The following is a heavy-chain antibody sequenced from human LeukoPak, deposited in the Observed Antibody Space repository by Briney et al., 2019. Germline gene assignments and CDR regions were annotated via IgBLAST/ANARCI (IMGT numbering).Heavy chain of an antibody. CDR2: ISGSGGST. V-gene: IGHV3-23*01. Sequence: PGASLRLSCAASGFTFSSYAMSWVRQAPGKGLEWVSAISGSGGSTYYADSVKGRFTTSRDNSKNTLYLQMNSLRAEDTAVYYGGKGRLKKAAVGGNFDYGGRGPLVPVPS. J-gene: IGHJ4*02. CDR1: GFTFSSYA. D-gene: IGHD6-13*01. CDR3: GKGRLKKAAVGGNFDY.